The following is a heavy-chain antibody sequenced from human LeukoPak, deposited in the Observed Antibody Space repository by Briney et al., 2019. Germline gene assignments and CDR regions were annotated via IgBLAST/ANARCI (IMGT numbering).Heavy chain of an antibody. CDR3: ARHQYSGTFYNAFDI. CDR2: IYPGESDT. CDR1: GYSFTSCW. D-gene: IGHD1-26*01. V-gene: IGHV5-51*01. Sequence: GESLKISCKGSGYSFTSCWIGWVRQMPGKGLELLGVIYPGESDTRYSPSFQGQVTISADRSISTAYLQWSSLKASDTAMYYCARHQYSGTFYNAFDIWGQGTMVTVSS. J-gene: IGHJ3*02.